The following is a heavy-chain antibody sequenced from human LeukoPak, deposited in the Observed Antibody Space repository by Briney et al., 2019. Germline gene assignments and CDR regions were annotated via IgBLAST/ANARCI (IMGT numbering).Heavy chain of an antibody. V-gene: IGHV3-74*01. Sequence: GGSLRLSCAAAAFTFTTYWMHWVRQARGEGLVWVSRINTDGSSASYADSVKGRFTISRDTAKNTLYLQMNSLRAEDKDVYYCARGDDAFDIWGQGTMVTVSS. CDR3: ARGDDAFDI. J-gene: IGHJ3*02. CDR2: INTDGSSA. CDR1: AFTFTTYW.